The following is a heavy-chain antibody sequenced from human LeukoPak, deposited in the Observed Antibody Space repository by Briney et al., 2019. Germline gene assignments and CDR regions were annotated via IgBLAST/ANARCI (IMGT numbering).Heavy chain of an antibody. V-gene: IGHV3-74*01. D-gene: IGHD6-13*01. J-gene: IGHJ4*02. Sequence: SGGSLRLSCAASGFTFSNYWVHWVRQAPGKGLVWVSRINSDGSSTSYADSVKGRFTNSRDNAKNTLYLQMNSLRAEDTAVYYCAREAGYSSSWSYWGQGTLVTVSS. CDR2: INSDGSST. CDR3: AREAGYSSSWSY. CDR1: GFTFSNYW.